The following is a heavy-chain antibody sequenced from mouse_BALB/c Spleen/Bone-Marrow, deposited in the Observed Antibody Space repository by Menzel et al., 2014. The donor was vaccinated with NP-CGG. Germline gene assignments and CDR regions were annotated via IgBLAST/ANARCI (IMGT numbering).Heavy chain of an antibody. V-gene: IGHV2-6-5*01. CDR2: IWGVGTT. D-gene: IGHD2-4*01. J-gene: IGHJ3*01. CDR1: GFSLTDYG. Sequence: VQLQQSGPGLVAPSQSLSITCTVSGFSLTDYGVSWIRQPPGKGLEWLGVIWGVGTTYYNSALKSRLSISKDNSKSQXXXXXNSLQTDDTAMYYCAKIYYDFDGFAHWGQGTLVTVSA. CDR3: AKIYYDFDGFAH.